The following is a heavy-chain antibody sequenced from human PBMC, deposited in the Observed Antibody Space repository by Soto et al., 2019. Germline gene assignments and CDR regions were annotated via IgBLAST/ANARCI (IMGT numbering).Heavy chain of an antibody. CDR2: ISGSGGST. V-gene: IGHV3-23*01. D-gene: IGHD3-16*02. J-gene: IGHJ4*02. CDR3: AKVMITFGGVIAYFDY. CDR1: GFTFSSYA. Sequence: EVQLLESGGGLVQPGGSLRLSCAASGFTFSSYAMSWVRQAPGKGLEWVSAISGSGGSTYYADSVKGRFTISRDNSKNPRYLQMNSLRAEDTAVYYCAKVMITFGGVIAYFDYWGQGTLVTVSS.